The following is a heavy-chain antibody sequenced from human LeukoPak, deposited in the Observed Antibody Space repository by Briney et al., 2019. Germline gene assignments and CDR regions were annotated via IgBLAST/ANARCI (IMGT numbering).Heavy chain of an antibody. V-gene: IGHV4-61*02. J-gene: IGHJ3*02. D-gene: IGHD2-2*01. CDR2: IYTSGGT. Sequence: NPSETLSLTCTVSGGSFTNLNYYWTWIRQPAGKRLEWIGRIYTSGGTNYNPSLKSRVTMSVDKSKNQISLHLASLTAADTALYYCAGRGSSSGTFDIWGPGTFVTVSS. CDR1: GGSFTNLNYY. CDR3: AGRGSSSGTFDI.